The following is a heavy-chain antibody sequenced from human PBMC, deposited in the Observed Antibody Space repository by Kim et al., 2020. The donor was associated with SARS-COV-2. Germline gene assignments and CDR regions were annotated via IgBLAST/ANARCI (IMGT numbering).Heavy chain of an antibody. CDR3: ARDLVVGYDY. V-gene: IGHV3-7*03. J-gene: IGHJ4*02. D-gene: IGHD2-15*01. Sequence: GGSLRLSCVVSGFTFSEYWMSWVRQAPGRGLEWVANIKHVGSVKYYVDSVSGRFTMSRDNPQSLLFLQMSSLRAEDTAVYYCARDLVVGYDYWGQGTLVTVSS. CDR1: GFTFSEYW. CDR2: IKHVGSVK.